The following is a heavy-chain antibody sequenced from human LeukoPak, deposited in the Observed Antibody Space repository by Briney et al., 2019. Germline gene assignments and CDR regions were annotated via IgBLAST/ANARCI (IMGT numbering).Heavy chain of an antibody. CDR3: AGDSPLLGAADHFVY. D-gene: IGHD1-26*01. V-gene: IGHV4-4*07. CDR2: IYTSGST. Sequence: SETLSLTCTVSGGSVNNHYWRWIPQPAGRGLEWSGRIYTSGSTNYNPSLKSRLTIPVHTSKHQFSLKLNSVCAADTAIYYFAGDSPLLGAADHFVYWGQGTLVTVSS. J-gene: IGHJ4*02. CDR1: GGSVNNHY.